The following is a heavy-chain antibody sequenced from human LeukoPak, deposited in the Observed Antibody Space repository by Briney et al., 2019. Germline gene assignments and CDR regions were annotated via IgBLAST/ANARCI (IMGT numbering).Heavy chain of an antibody. CDR2: IYYSGST. CDR3: ARTIAGGSYRYPYWFDP. J-gene: IGHJ5*02. CDR1: GGSISSYY. Sequence: SETLSLTCTVSGGSISSYYWSWIRQPPGKGLEWIGYIYYSGSTNYNPSLKSRVTISVDTSKNQFALKLSSVTAADTAVYYCARTIAGGSYRYPYWFDPWGQGTLVTVSS. V-gene: IGHV4-59*01. D-gene: IGHD3-16*02.